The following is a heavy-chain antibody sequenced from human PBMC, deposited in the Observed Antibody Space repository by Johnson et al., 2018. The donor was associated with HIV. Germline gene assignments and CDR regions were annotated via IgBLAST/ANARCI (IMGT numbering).Heavy chain of an antibody. Sequence: QVQLVESGGGLVKPGGSLRLSCAASGFTFSDYFMSWIRQAPGKGLECLAYISSSGSSIYYTASVKGRFTISRDNSKNTLYLQMNSLRAEDTAVYYCAKDQWSTSWTNDAFDIWGQGTMVTVSS. J-gene: IGHJ3*02. CDR1: GFTFSDYF. V-gene: IGHV3-11*04. CDR2: ISSSGSSI. CDR3: AKDQWSTSWTNDAFDI. D-gene: IGHD6-13*01.